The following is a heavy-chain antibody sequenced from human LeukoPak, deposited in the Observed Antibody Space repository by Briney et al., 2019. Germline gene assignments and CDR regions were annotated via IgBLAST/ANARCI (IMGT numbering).Heavy chain of an antibody. CDR3: ARDGYYYDSSGYYSNWFDP. Sequence: ASVKVSCKASGYTFTSYAMNWVRQAPGQGLEWMGWINTNTGNPTYAQGFTGRFVFSLDTSVGTAYLQISSLKAEDTAVYYCARDGYYYDSSGYYSNWFDPWGQGTLVTVSS. CDR1: GYTFTSYA. J-gene: IGHJ5*02. D-gene: IGHD3-22*01. V-gene: IGHV7-4-1*02. CDR2: INTNTGNP.